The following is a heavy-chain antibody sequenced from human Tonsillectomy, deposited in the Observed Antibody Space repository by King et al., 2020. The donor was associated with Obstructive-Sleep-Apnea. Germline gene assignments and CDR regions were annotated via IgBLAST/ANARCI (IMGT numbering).Heavy chain of an antibody. CDR2: ISSSSSTI. Sequence: VQLVESGGGLVQPGGSLRLSCAASGFTFSSYAMNWVRQAPGKGLEWVSYISSSSSTIYYADSVKGRVTIPRENAKNSLYLQMNSLRAEDTAVYYWATKGGSGSYPYWYFDLWGRGTLVTVSS. CDR3: ATKGGSGSYPYWYFDL. CDR1: GFTFSSYA. J-gene: IGHJ2*01. V-gene: IGHV3-48*04. D-gene: IGHD3-10*01.